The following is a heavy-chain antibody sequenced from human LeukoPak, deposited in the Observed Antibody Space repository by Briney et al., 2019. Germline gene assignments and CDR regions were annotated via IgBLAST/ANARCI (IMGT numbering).Heavy chain of an antibody. CDR3: ARDQDYYDSSGYLDY. Sequence: GASVKDSCKASGYTFTSYGISWVRQAPGQGLEWMGWISAYNGNTNYAQKLQGRVTMTTDTSTSTAYMELRSLRSDDTAVYYCARDQDYYDSSGYLDYWGQGTLVTVSS. J-gene: IGHJ4*02. CDR2: ISAYNGNT. D-gene: IGHD3-22*01. CDR1: GYTFTSYG. V-gene: IGHV1-18*01.